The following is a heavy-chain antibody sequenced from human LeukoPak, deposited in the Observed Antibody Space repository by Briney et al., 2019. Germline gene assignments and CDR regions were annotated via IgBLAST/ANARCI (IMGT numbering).Heavy chain of an antibody. CDR2: ISSSGRTI. Sequence: KPGGSLRLSCAASGFTFSDYYMSWIRRAPGKGLEWVSYISSSGRTIYYADSVKGRFTISRDNTKNSLYLQMNGLRAEDTAVYYCARRSYWNDVLDYWGQGTLVTVSS. CDR1: GFTFSDYY. J-gene: IGHJ4*02. D-gene: IGHD1-1*01. CDR3: ARRSYWNDVLDY. V-gene: IGHV3-11*04.